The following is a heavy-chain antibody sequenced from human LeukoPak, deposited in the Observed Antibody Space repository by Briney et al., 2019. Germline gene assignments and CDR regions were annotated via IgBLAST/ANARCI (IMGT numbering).Heavy chain of an antibody. D-gene: IGHD6-19*01. CDR2: FIPIFGSA. J-gene: IGHJ4*02. CDR3: ARGGVGLAVAAYFDF. Sequence: ASVKVSCKASGGTLANYAVSWVRQAPGERLEWMGGFIPIFGSANYAQQFQGRLTMTADESTSTAYMELSSLRSEDTAVYFCARGGVGLAVAAYFDFWGQGTLVTVSS. V-gene: IGHV1-69*13. CDR1: GGTLANYA.